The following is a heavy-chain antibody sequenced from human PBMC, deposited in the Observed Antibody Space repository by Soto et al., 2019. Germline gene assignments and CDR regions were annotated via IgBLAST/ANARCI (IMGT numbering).Heavy chain of an antibody. J-gene: IGHJ3*02. CDR2: IYPGDSDT. Sequence: LGESLKISCKGSGYSFTSYWIGWVRQMPGKGLEWMGIIYPGDSDTRYSPSFQGQVTISADKSISTAYLQWSSLKASDTAMYYCASDILTGYYTGYDALEIWGQGSMVTGSS. V-gene: IGHV5-51*01. CDR3: ASDILTGYYTGYDALEI. D-gene: IGHD3-9*01. CDR1: GYSFTSYW.